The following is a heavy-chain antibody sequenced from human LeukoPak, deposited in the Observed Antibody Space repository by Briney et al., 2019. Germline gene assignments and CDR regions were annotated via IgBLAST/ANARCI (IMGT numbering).Heavy chain of an antibody. J-gene: IGHJ4*02. D-gene: IGHD7-27*01. CDR2: VKSGNYDI. CDR1: GFTFNTYS. Sequence: GGSLRLSCAASGFTFNTYSMNWVRQAPGKGLEWLSYVKSGNYDIQYADSVTGRFTVSRDSATNSLYQQMNDLKAEDTAVYYCARDSAWAFDYWGQGSLVTVPS. V-gene: IGHV3-48*01. CDR3: ARDSAWAFDY.